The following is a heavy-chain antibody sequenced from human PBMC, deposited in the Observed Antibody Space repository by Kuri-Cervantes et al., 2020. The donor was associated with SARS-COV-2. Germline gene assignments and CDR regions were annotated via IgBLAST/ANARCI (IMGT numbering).Heavy chain of an antibody. Sequence: GSLRLSCTVSGGSISSHYWSWIRQPPGKGLEWIGYIYYSGSTNYNPSLKSRVTISVDTSKNQFSLKLSSVTAADTAVYYCARVGSSSHFDYWGQGTLVTVSS. CDR2: IYYSGST. V-gene: IGHV4-59*08. CDR1: GGSISSHY. D-gene: IGHD6-6*01. J-gene: IGHJ4*02. CDR3: ARVGSSSHFDY.